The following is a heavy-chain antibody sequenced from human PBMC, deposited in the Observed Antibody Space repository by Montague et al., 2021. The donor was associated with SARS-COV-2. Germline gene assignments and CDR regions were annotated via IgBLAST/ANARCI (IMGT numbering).Heavy chain of an antibody. Sequence: SETLSLTCEVYGGSISSYYWSWIRQSPGKGLEWIGYVNYTGSTKYNPSLKTRVTMSLDTPKKHCSLKLKSVTAADTAVYYCARARNTCFSANCVNYFEVWGLGALVTVSS. J-gene: IGHJ4*02. D-gene: IGHD1-1*01. CDR3: ARARNTCFSANCVNYFEV. CDR2: VNYTGST. CDR1: GGSISSYY. V-gene: IGHV4-59*01.